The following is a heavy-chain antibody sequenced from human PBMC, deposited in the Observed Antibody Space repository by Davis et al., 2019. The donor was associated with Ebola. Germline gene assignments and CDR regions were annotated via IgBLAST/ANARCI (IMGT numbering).Heavy chain of an antibody. V-gene: IGHV1-18*01. CDR2: ISAYNGNT. D-gene: IGHD6-6*01. CDR1: GYTFTSYG. CDR3: ARGVAARPYNWFDP. J-gene: IGHJ5*02. Sequence: ASVKVSCKASGYTFTSYGISWVRQAPGQGLEWMGWISAYNGNTNYAQKLQGRVTMTTDTSTSTAYMELSSLRSEDTAVYYCARGVAARPYNWFDPWGQGTLVTVSS.